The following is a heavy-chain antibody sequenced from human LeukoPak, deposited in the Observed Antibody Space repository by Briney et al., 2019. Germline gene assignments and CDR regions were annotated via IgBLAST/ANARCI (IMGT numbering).Heavy chain of an antibody. V-gene: IGHV4-34*01. CDR3: ARGYYYYYGMDV. CDR1: GFTFSSYA. Sequence: KSGGSLRLSCAASGFTFSSYAMSWVRQAPGKGPEWIGEINHSGSTNYNPSLKSRVTISVDTSKNQFSLKLSSVTAADTAVYYCARGYYYYYGMDVWGQGTTVTVSS. CDR2: INHSGST. J-gene: IGHJ6*02.